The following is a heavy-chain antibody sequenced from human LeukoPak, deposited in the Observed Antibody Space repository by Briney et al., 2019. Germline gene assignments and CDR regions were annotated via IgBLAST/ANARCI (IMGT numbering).Heavy chain of an antibody. CDR2: IYYSGST. CDR1: GGSISSSSYY. Sequence: SETLSLTCTVSGGSISSSSYYWGWIRQPPGKGLEWIGSIYYSGSTYYNPSLKSRVTISVDTSKNQFSLKLSSVTAADTAVYYCARDWGSGYSFDYWGQGTLVTVSS. V-gene: IGHV4-39*07. D-gene: IGHD3-22*01. CDR3: ARDWGSGYSFDY. J-gene: IGHJ4*02.